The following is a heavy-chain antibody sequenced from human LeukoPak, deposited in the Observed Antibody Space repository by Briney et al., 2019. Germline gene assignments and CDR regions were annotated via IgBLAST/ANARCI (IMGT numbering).Heavy chain of an antibody. CDR3: ARDRNYYDSIRDAFDI. V-gene: IGHV4-39*07. CDR1: GGSISSSSYY. J-gene: IGHJ3*02. D-gene: IGHD3-22*01. CDR2: IYYSGST. Sequence: PSETLSLTCTVSGGSISSSSYYWAWIRQPPGKGLEWIGSIYYSGSTYYNPSLKSRVSISIDTSDNQFSLKLTSVTAADTAVYYCARDRNYYDSIRDAFDIWGQGTMVTVSS.